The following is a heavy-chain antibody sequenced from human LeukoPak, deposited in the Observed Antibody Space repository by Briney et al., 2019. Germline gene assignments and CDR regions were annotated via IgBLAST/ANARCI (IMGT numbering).Heavy chain of an antibody. CDR2: ISNSGSTI. CDR3: ARDSEGYVMDV. CDR1: GFTFRSYS. Sequence: GGSLRLSCAASGFTFRSYSMNWVRQAPGKGLEWVSYISNSGSTIKYADSVKGRFTISRDNAKNSLYLQVNSLRAEDTAVYYCARDSEGYVMDVWGQGTTVAVSS. V-gene: IGHV3-48*04. J-gene: IGHJ6*02.